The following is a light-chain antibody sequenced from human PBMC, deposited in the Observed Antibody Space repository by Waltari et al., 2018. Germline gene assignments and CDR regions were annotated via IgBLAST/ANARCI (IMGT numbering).Light chain of an antibody. V-gene: IGKV1-5*03. J-gene: IGKJ4*01. CDR2: KAS. CDR1: QSISTW. Sequence: DIQMPQSPSTLSASVGARFTIPCRASQSISTWLAWYQQKPGKAPKLLIYKASTLESGVPSRFSGSGSGTEFTLTISSLQPDDFATYYCQQYNSYSLLTFGGGTKVEIK. CDR3: QQYNSYSLLT.